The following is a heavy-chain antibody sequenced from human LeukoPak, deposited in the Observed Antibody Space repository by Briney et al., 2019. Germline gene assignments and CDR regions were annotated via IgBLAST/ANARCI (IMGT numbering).Heavy chain of an antibody. Sequence: SETLSLTCAVYGGSFSSYYWGWIRQPPGKGLEWIGSIYYSGSTYYNPSLKSRVTISVDTSKNQFSLKLSSVTAADTAVYYCARDRYSYGHSYYFDYWGQGTLVTVSS. CDR1: GGSFSSYY. CDR2: IYYSGST. CDR3: ARDRYSYGHSYYFDY. J-gene: IGHJ4*02. V-gene: IGHV4-39*07. D-gene: IGHD5-18*01.